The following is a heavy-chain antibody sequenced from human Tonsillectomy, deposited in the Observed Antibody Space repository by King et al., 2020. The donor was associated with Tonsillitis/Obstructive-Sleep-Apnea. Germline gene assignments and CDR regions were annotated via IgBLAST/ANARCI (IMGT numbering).Heavy chain of an antibody. Sequence: VQLVESGGGLVQPGGSLRLSCSASGFTFSSYAMHWVCQAPGKGLEYVSAISSNGGSTYYADSVKGRFTISRANSKNTLYLQMSSLRAEDTAVYYCVKDSGGYSYGYYYYYYMDVWGKGTTVTVSS. CDR2: ISSNGGST. CDR3: VKDSGGYSYGYYYYYYMDV. J-gene: IGHJ6*03. CDR1: GFTFSSYA. V-gene: IGHV3-64D*09. D-gene: IGHD5-18*01.